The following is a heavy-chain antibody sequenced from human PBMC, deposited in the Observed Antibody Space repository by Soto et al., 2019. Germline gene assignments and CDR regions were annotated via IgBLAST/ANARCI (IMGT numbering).Heavy chain of an antibody. CDR3: ASNIVVVVAATPWYNWFDP. CDR1: GGSISSSNW. V-gene: IGHV4-4*02. CDR2: IYHSGST. Sequence: QVQLQESGPGLVKPSGTLSLTCAVSGGSISSSNWWSWVRQPPGKGLEWIGEIYHSGSTNYNPSLKSRVTISVEKSKNQFSLKMSSVTAADTAVYYCASNIVVVVAATPWYNWFDPWGQGTLVTVSS. J-gene: IGHJ5*02. D-gene: IGHD2-15*01.